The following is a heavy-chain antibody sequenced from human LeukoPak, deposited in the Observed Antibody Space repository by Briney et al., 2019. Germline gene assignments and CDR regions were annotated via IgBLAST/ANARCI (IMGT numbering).Heavy chain of an antibody. CDR1: GFIFDDYA. CDR3: AKGRITMVRGVSRDAFDI. CDR2: ITGSSGVT. V-gene: IGHV3-23*01. D-gene: IGHD3-10*01. J-gene: IGHJ3*02. Sequence: GGPLRLSCAGSGFIFDDYAINWVRQAPGMGLEWVSAITGSSGVTFYTDSVKGRFTISRDNSKNMVYLQMSSLRADDTAVYYCAKGRITMVRGVSRDAFDIWGQGTMVTVSS.